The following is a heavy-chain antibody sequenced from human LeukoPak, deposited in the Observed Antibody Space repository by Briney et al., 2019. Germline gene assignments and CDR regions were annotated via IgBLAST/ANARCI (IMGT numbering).Heavy chain of an antibody. CDR1: GDSISSSSNY. CDR2: VYRSGST. D-gene: IGHD3-10*01. V-gene: IGHV4-39*01. Sequence: SETLSLTCDVSGDSISSSSNYWGWVRHLPGKGLEWIGSVYRSGSTYYNPSLKSRVTISVDTSKNQFTLNLTSVTAADTAVYYCARRYDDAGSPLNDWGRGILVTVSS. J-gene: IGHJ4*02. CDR3: ARRYDDAGSPLND.